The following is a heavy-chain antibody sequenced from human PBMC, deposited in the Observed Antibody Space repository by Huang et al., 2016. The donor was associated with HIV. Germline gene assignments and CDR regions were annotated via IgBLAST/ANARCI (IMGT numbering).Heavy chain of an antibody. V-gene: IGHV4-39*01. Sequence: QVQLQESGPGLVKPSETLSLTCNVSGGSINSQFYDWGWIRQPPGKGLEGIGTTSYTGTTYYNPSLESRVTISVDTSKIQFSLKVTSVTPADTAIYYCARHGPRGLVRGAIDYWGQGALVTVSS. CDR3: ARHGPRGLVRGAIDY. J-gene: IGHJ4*02. CDR2: TSYTGTT. D-gene: IGHD3-10*01. CDR1: GGSINSQFYD.